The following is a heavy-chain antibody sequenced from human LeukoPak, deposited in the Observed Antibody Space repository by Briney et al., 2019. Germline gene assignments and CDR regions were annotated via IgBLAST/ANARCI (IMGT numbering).Heavy chain of an antibody. CDR1: GGSISSYY. Sequence: SETLSLTCTVSGGSISSYYCSWIRQPAGKGLEWIGRIYTSGSTNYNPSLKSRVTMSVDTSKNQFSLKLSSVTAADTAVYYCARLPGGDSSSVVAFDIWGQGTMVTVSS. D-gene: IGHD2-21*02. CDR2: IYTSGST. CDR3: ARLPGGDSSSVVAFDI. V-gene: IGHV4-4*07. J-gene: IGHJ3*02.